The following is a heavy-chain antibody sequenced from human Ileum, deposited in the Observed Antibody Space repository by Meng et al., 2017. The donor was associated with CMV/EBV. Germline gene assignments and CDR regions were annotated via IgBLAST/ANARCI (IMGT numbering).Heavy chain of an antibody. CDR1: GFSFSESW. D-gene: IGHD1-26*01. Sequence: LSCAASGFSFSESWMGWVRQAPGKGLEWVSSMTGSQAYIYYADSVKGRFSISRDNANNSLYLEMNSLRAEDTAVYYCTSGSFYDEYWGQGTLVTVSS. CDR3: TSGSFYDEY. J-gene: IGHJ4*02. V-gene: IGHV3-21*01. CDR2: MTGSQAYI.